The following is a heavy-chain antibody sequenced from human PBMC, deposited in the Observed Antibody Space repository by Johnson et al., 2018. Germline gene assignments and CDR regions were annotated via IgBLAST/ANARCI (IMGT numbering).Heavy chain of an antibody. CDR3: AREVSGWSYYYDGMDV. Sequence: QVQLVESGPEVKQPGSSVKVSCKASGGTFSSYAISWVRQAPGQGLEWMGGIIPIFGTANYAQKFRGRGTITADESTSTAYMELSSLRSEDPAVYDCAREVSGWSYYYDGMDVWGQGTTVTVSS. V-gene: IGHV1-69*01. CDR1: GGTFSSYA. CDR2: IIPIFGTA. J-gene: IGHJ6*02. D-gene: IGHD6-19*01.